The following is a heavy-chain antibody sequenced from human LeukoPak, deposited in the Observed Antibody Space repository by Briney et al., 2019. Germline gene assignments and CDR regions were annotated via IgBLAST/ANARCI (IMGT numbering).Heavy chain of an antibody. CDR2: IYTSGST. CDR3: ARLVGETSGHYYYYMDV. D-gene: IGHD3-10*01. CDR1: GGSISSNSYY. Sequence: SETLSLTCTVSGGSISSNSYYWIWMRQPAGKGLEWSGYIYTSGSTNYNPSLKSRVTMSVDTSKNQFSLKLSSVTDADTDVYYCARLVGETSGHYYYYMDVWGKGTTVTISS. J-gene: IGHJ6*03. V-gene: IGHV4-61*09.